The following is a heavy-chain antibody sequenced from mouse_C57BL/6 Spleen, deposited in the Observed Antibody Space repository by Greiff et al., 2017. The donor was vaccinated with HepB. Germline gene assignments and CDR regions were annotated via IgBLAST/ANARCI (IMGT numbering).Heavy chain of an antibody. Sequence: DVHLVESGGGLVQPKGSLKLSCAASGFSFNTYAMNWVRQAPGKGLEWVARIRSKSNNYATYYADSVKDRFTISRDDSESMLYLQMNNLKTEDTAMYYCVRLNSNYGYFDVWGTGTTVTVSS. V-gene: IGHV10-1*01. CDR2: IRSKSNNYAT. D-gene: IGHD2-5*01. CDR1: GFSFNTYA. CDR3: VRLNSNYGYFDV. J-gene: IGHJ1*03.